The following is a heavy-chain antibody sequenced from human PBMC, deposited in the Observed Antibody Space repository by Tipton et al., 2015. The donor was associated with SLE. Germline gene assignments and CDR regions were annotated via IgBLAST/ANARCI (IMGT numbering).Heavy chain of an antibody. Sequence: TLSLTCTVSGASISTYYWSWIRQAPGKGLEWIGYIYGGGGTHYNPSLHSRVTVSVDASKNQFSLRLTSVTAADTAVYYCARTAGRSVKLWYFDLWGRGTLVTVSS. CDR1: GASISTYY. D-gene: IGHD5-18*01. CDR3: ARTAGRSVKLWYFDL. V-gene: IGHV4-59*08. CDR2: IYGGGGT. J-gene: IGHJ2*01.